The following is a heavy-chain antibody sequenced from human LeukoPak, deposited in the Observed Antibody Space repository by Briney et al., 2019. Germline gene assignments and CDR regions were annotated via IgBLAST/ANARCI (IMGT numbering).Heavy chain of an antibody. V-gene: IGHV4-59*12. CDR2: IYYSGST. D-gene: IGHD6-19*01. CDR1: GGSISSYY. J-gene: IGHJ4*02. Sequence: SETLSLTCTVSGGSISSYYWSWIRQPPGKGLEWIGYIYYSGSTNYNPSLKSRVTMSVDTSKNQFSLKLSSVTAADTAVYYCARDPGYSSGWNPFDYWGQGTLVTVSS. CDR3: ARDPGYSSGWNPFDY.